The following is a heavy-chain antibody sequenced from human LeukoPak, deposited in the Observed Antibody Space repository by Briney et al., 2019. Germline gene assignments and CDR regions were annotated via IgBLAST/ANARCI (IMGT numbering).Heavy chain of an antibody. CDR1: GGSISRYY. Sequence: SETLSLTCTVSGGSISRYYWSWIRQPPEKGLEWVGYIYSTGSTNSNPSLKSRVTISIDTSRNQFSLRLTSVTAADTAVYYCARHESAVGALFYWGQGTLVTVSS. D-gene: IGHD1-26*01. J-gene: IGHJ4*02. CDR2: IYSTGST. CDR3: ARHESAVGALFY. V-gene: IGHV4-59*08.